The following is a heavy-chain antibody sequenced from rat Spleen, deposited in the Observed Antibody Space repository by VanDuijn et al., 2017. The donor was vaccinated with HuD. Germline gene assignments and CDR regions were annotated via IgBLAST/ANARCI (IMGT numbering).Heavy chain of an antibody. J-gene: IGHJ2*01. CDR2: ISYGDSSGHSST. CDR3: ARRHYGYTDYFDY. V-gene: IGHV5-7*01. Sequence: EVQLVESGGGLVQPGGSLKLSCAVPGFTFNSYDMAWVGQAPEKGAEWVETISYGDSSGHSSTYYRDYVKVRFTISRDNTKSPLSLQMDSLRSEDTATYYCARRHYGYTDYFDYWGQGVMVTVSS. CDR1: GFTFNSYD. D-gene: IGHD1-11*01.